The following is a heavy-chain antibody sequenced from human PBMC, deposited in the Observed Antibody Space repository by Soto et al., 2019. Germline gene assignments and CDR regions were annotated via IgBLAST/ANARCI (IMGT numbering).Heavy chain of an antibody. V-gene: IGHV1-69*15. CDR2: IIPIFGTA. CDR1: VGTFSSYA. D-gene: IGHD3-16*01. CDR3: ARGQTGGGWGYYFDY. J-gene: IGHJ4*02. Sequence: QVQLVQSGAEVKKPGSSVKVSCKASVGTFSSYAIDWVRQAPGQGLEWMGRIIPIFGTADYAQKFQGRVTITADESTSTAYMELSSLRSEDTAVYYCARGQTGGGWGYYFDYWGQGTLVTVSS.